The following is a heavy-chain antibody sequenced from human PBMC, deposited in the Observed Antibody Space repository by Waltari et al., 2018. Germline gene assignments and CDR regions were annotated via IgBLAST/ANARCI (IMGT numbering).Heavy chain of an antibody. CDR1: GGSFRGYY. V-gene: IGHV4-34*01. D-gene: IGHD2-2*03. Sequence: QVQLQQWGAGLLKPSETLSLTCAVYGGSFRGYYWRWIRQPPGKGLEWIGEINHSGSTNYNPSLKSRVTISVDTSKNQFSLKLSSVTAADTAVYYCARGIGYCSSTSCYFPRFDPWGQGTLVTVSS. CDR2: INHSGST. CDR3: ARGIGYCSSTSCYFPRFDP. J-gene: IGHJ5*02.